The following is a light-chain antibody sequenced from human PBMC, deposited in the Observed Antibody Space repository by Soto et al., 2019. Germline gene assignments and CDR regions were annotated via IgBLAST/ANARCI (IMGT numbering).Light chain of an antibody. CDR2: DTS. Sequence: LTQSPAIVSLSPGERATLSCTASQTVDTYIAWYQQRPGQPPRLLIHDTSHRASGVPARFRGSGSGTDFTLTLTSLEPEDFAGYFCQQRRNWVSFGPGTRV. J-gene: IGKJ3*01. CDR3: QQRRNWVS. V-gene: IGKV3-11*01. CDR1: QTVDTY.